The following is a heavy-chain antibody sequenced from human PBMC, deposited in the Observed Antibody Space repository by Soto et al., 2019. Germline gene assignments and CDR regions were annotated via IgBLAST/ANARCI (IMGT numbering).Heavy chain of an antibody. J-gene: IGHJ6*02. CDR2: INPRGGST. CDR1: GYTFTSYG. V-gene: IGHV1-46*03. CDR3: ARGMVVTLSSYYYYEMDV. D-gene: IGHD2-21*02. Sequence: ASVKVSCKASGYTFTSYGISWVRQAPGQGLERMGWINPRGGSTSYAQKFQGRVTMTRDTSTSTVYMELSSLRSEDTAVYYCARGMVVTLSSYYYYEMDVWGQGTTVTVSS.